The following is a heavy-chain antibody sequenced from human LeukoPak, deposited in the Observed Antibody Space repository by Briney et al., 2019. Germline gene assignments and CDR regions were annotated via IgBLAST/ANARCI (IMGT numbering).Heavy chain of an antibody. CDR1: GGSISSYY. CDR2: IYSRGST. Sequence: PSETLSLTCTVSGGSISSYYWSWIRQPAGKGLEWIRRIYSRGSTNYNPSLKSRVTMSVDTSKNQFSLKLSSVTAADTAVYYCARASITRVAFDIWGQGTMVTVSS. J-gene: IGHJ3*02. D-gene: IGHD3-10*01. V-gene: IGHV4-4*07. CDR3: ARASITRVAFDI.